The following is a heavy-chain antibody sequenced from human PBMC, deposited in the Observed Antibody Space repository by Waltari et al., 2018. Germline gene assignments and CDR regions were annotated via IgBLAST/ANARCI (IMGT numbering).Heavy chain of an antibody. CDR3: ARAGLGSPLQWLQLLDS. CDR2: IYAGSGGT. V-gene: IGHV3-53*01. D-gene: IGHD5-12*01. J-gene: IGHJ4*02. CDR1: GFTINNNY. Sequence: EVQLVESGGGLIQPGGSLRLSCAASGFTINNNYMSWVRQAPGKGLGLVSVIYAGSGGTFYAESVKGRFTVSRDNSKNTLYLDLNSLTAEDTAVYYCARAGLGSPLQWLQLLDSWGRGTLVTVSS.